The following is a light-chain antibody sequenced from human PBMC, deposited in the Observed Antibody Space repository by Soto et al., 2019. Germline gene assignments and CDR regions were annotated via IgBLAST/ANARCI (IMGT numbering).Light chain of an antibody. Sequence: IQLTQSPSSLSASVGDRVTITCRASQGITSYLAWYQQRPGKAPGLLIYSASTLQSGVPSRFSGSGYGTDFSLTISNLQPEDFATYYCLQIYSHPRTLGGGTKVDIK. V-gene: IGKV1-9*01. CDR2: SAS. CDR3: LQIYSHPRT. CDR1: QGITSY. J-gene: IGKJ4*01.